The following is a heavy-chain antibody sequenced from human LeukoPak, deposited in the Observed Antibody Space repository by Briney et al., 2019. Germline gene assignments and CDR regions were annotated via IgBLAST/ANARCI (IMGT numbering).Heavy chain of an antibody. D-gene: IGHD3-22*01. J-gene: IGHJ3*02. CDR2: ISGSGDST. CDR3: AKDHASTYYYDSRGYYSDAFDI. Sequence: GRSLRLSCAASGFTFSSFAMSWVRQAPGKGLEWVTAISGSGDSTFYADSVKGRFTISRDNSKNTLYLHMHRLRAEDTAVYSCAKDHASTYYYDSRGYYSDAFDIWGQGTMVIVSS. V-gene: IGHV3-23*01. CDR1: GFTFSSFA.